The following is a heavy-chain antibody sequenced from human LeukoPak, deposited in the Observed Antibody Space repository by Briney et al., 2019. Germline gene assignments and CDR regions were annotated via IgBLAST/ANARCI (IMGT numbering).Heavy chain of an antibody. Sequence: GGSLRLSCAASGFTFDDYGMSWVRQAPGKWLEWVSCINWNGGSTGYADSVKGRFTISRDNAKNSLYLQMNSLRAEDTALYYCARDRLVNTTRIYYMDVWGKGTTVTVSS. J-gene: IGHJ6*03. D-gene: IGHD4-17*01. CDR2: INWNGGST. V-gene: IGHV3-20*04. CDR1: GFTFDDYG. CDR3: ARDRLVNTTRIYYMDV.